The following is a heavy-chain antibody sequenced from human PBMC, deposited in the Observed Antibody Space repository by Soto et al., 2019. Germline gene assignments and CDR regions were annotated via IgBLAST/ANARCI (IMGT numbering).Heavy chain of an antibody. V-gene: IGHV3-7*03. J-gene: IGHJ3*02. CDR3: ARDVGYGDYESAFDI. CDR2: IKQDGSEK. CDR1: GFTFSSYW. Sequence: GGSLRLSCAASGFTFSSYWMSWVRQAPGKGLEWVANIKQDGSEKYYVDSVKGRFTISRDNVKNSLYLQMNSLRAEDTAVYYCARDVGYGDYESAFDIWGQGTMVTVSS. D-gene: IGHD4-17*01.